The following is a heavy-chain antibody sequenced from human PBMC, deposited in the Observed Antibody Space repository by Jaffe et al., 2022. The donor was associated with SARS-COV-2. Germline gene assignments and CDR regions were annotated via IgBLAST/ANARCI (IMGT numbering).Heavy chain of an antibody. CDR2: ISYSGST. J-gene: IGHJ6*02. V-gene: IGHV4-30-4*01. CDR1: GGSISSGNYY. CDR3: ARSALAGSYGMDV. Sequence: QVQLQESGPGLVKPSQTLSLTCTVSGGSISSGNYYWSWIRQPPGKGLEWIGYISYSGSTYYNPSLKSRVTISVDTSKNQFSVKLTSVTAADTAVYFCARSALAGSYGMDVWGQGTTVPVSS.